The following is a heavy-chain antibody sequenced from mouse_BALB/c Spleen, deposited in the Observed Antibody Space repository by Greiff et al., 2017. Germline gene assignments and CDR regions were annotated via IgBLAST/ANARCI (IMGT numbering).Heavy chain of an antibody. Sequence: EVKLQESGPSLVKPSQTLSLTCSVTGDSITSGYWNWIRKFPGNKLEYMGYISYSGSTYYNPSLKSRISITRDTSKNQYYLQLNSVTTEDTATYYCARGDYEGAWFAYWGQGTLVTVSA. D-gene: IGHD1-1*01. CDR1: GDSITSGY. CDR3: ARGDYEGAWFAY. V-gene: IGHV3-8*02. CDR2: ISYSGST. J-gene: IGHJ3*01.